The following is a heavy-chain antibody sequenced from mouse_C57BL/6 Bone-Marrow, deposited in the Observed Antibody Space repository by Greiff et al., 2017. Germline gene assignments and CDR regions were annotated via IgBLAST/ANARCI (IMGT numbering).Heavy chain of an antibody. D-gene: IGHD1-1*01. CDR1: GFTFSSYG. J-gene: IGHJ2*01. CDR2: ISSGGSYT. Sequence: VMLVESGGDLVKPGGSLKLSCAASGFTFSSYGMSWVRQTPDKRLEWVATISSGGSYTYYPDSVKGRFTISRDNAKNNLYLQMSSLKSEDTAMYYCARQITSFDYWGQGTTLTVSS. V-gene: IGHV5-6*02. CDR3: ARQITSFDY.